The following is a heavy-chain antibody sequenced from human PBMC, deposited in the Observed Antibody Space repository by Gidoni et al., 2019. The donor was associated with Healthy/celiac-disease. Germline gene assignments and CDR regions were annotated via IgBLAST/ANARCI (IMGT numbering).Heavy chain of an antibody. CDR3: ARGPYPMAPPDY. J-gene: IGHJ4*02. Sequence: HVQLQQGGAGLLKPSETLSLTFAVDGGSFSGYYWSWIRQPPGKGLEWIGEINHSGSTNYTPSLKSRVTISVDTPKNQFSLKLSSVTAADTAVYYCARGPYPMAPPDYWGQGTLVTVSS. CDR2: INHSGST. CDR1: GGSFSGYY. D-gene: IGHD2-2*02. V-gene: IGHV4-34*01.